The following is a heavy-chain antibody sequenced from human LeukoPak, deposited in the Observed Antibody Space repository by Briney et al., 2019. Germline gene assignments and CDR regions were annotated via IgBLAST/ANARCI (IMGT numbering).Heavy chain of an antibody. CDR2: ISSSSSYI. CDR3: ARGNKYSNYLYYYYYYMDV. D-gene: IGHD4-11*01. Sequence: PGGSLRLSCAASGFTFSSYSMNWVRQAPGKGLEWVSSISSSSSYIYYADSVKGRFTISRDNAKNSLYLQMNSLRAEDTAVYYCARGNKYSNYLYYYYYYMDVWGKGTTVTVSS. CDR1: GFTFSSYS. J-gene: IGHJ6*03. V-gene: IGHV3-21*01.